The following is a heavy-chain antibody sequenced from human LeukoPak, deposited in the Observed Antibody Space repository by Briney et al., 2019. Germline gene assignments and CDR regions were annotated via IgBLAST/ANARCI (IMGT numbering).Heavy chain of an antibody. Sequence: ASVTVSCKASGYTFTGYYMHWVRQAPGQGLEWMGWINPNSGGTNYAQKFQGRVTMTRDTSISTAYMELRSLRSDDTAVYYCARQIAVAGYNWFDPWGQGTLVTVSS. J-gene: IGHJ5*02. CDR2: INPNSGGT. D-gene: IGHD6-19*01. V-gene: IGHV1-2*02. CDR1: GYTFTGYY. CDR3: ARQIAVAGYNWFDP.